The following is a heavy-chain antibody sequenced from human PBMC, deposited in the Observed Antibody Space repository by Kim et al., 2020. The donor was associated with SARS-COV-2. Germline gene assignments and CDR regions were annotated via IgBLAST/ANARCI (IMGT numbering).Heavy chain of an antibody. Sequence: ASVKVSCKASGYTFTSYAMNWVRQAPGQGLEWMGWINTNTGNPTYAQGFTGRFVFSLDTSVSTAYLQISSLKAEDTAVYYCARDPSDYYDFWSGYLGYYGMDVWGQWTTVTVSS. J-gene: IGHJ6*02. CDR3: ARDPSDYYDFWSGYLGYYGMDV. V-gene: IGHV7-4-1*02. D-gene: IGHD3-3*01. CDR1: GYTFTSYA. CDR2: INTNTGNP.